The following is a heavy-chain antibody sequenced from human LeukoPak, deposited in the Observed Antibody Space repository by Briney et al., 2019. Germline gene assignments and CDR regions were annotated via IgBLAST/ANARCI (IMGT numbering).Heavy chain of an antibody. CDR1: GYTFTNYA. V-gene: IGHV7-4-1*02. D-gene: IGHD6-13*01. Sequence: ASVKFSCKASGYTFTNYAMNWVRQVPGQGLEWMGWIDTNTGNPTYAQGFTEQFVFSLDTSVNTAYLQINSLKSEDTAVYYCARDNYGAEEGIGSSLVWLDPWGQGTLVTVSS. CDR3: ARDNYGAEEGIGSSLVWLDP. CDR2: IDTNTGNP. J-gene: IGHJ5*02.